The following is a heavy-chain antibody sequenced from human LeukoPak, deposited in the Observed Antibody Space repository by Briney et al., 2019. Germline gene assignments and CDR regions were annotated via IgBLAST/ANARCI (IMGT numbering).Heavy chain of an antibody. CDR2: MNPNSGNT. J-gene: IGHJ3*02. D-gene: IGHD3-10*01. V-gene: IGHV1-8*03. CDR1: GYTFTSYD. CDR3: ARVRYGAGGAAFDI. Sequence: GASVKVSCKTSGYTFTSYDINWVRQATGQGLEWMGWMNPNSGNTGYAQKFQGRVTITRNTSISTAYMELSSLRSEDTAVYYCARVRYGAGGAAFDIWGQGTMVTVSS.